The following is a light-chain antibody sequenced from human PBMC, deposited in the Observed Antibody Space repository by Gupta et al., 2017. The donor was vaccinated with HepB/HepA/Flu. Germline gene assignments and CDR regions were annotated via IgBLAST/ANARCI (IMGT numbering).Light chain of an antibody. V-gene: IGLV1-47*01. CDR2: RNN. CDR1: SSNIGSNY. CDR3: EAWDDSLSDLWI. J-gene: IGLJ1*01. Sequence: QSVLTQPPSASGTPGQRVTISCSGSSSNIGSNYVYWYQQLPGTAPNLLIYRNNQRPSGVPDRFSGSKSGTSASLAISGLRAEEEADYYCEAWDDSLSDLWIFGTGTKVTVL.